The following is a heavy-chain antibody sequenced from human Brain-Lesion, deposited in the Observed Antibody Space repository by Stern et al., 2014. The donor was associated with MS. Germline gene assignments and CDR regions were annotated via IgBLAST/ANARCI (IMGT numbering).Heavy chain of an antibody. V-gene: IGHV3-74*02. CDR2: INGDGSRT. Sequence: VQLVQSGGDLVQPGGSLRLSCTASGFTFSTYWMHWVRQAPGQGLVWGSRINGDGSRTSYADSVKGRFTISRDNAKNTLYVQMNSLRVEDTAVYYCARAHVDTWDWFDPWGQGTLVTVSS. D-gene: IGHD5-18*01. CDR1: GFTFSTYW. CDR3: ARAHVDTWDWFDP. J-gene: IGHJ5*02.